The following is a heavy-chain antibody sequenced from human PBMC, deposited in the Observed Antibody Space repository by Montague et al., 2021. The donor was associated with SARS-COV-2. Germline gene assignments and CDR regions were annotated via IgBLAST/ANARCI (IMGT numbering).Heavy chain of an antibody. CDR3: ARTELRYFDWLVPVYFDY. Sequence: SETLSLTCAVYGGSFSGYHWNWIRQPPGKGLEWIGEINHGGITNYNPSLKSRLTISADTSKNQFSLKLTSVAAADTAVYYCARTELRYFDWLVPVYFDYWGQGTLVTVSS. J-gene: IGHJ4*02. CDR1: GGSFSGYH. D-gene: IGHD3-9*01. V-gene: IGHV4-34*01. CDR2: INHGGIT.